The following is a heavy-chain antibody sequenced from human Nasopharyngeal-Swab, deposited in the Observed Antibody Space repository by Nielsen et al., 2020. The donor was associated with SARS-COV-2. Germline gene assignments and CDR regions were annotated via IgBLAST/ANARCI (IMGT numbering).Heavy chain of an antibody. J-gene: IGHJ4*02. V-gene: IGHV5-10-1*01. D-gene: IGHD2-21*01. CDR2: IDPSDSYT. CDR1: GYSFTSYW. Sequence: GESLKISCKGSGYSFTSYWISWVRQMPGKGLEWRGRIDPSDSYTNYSPSFQGHVTISADKSIRTAYLQWSSLKASDTAMYYCARQYCGGDCDFDYWGQGTLVTVSS. CDR3: ARQYCGGDCDFDY.